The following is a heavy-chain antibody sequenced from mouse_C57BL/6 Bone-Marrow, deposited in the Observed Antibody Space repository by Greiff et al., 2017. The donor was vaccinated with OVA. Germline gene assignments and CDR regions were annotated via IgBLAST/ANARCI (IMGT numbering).Heavy chain of an antibody. CDR1: GYTFTSYW. V-gene: IGHV1-52*01. J-gene: IGHJ1*03. Sequence: QVQLQQPGAELVRPGSSVKLSCKASGYTFTSYWMHWVKQRPIQGLEWIGNIDPSDSETHYNQKFKDKATLTVDKSSSTAYMQLSSLTSEDSAVYFCARWITTVVASDWYFDVWGTGTTVTVSS. D-gene: IGHD1-1*01. CDR2: IDPSDSET. CDR3: ARWITTVVASDWYFDV.